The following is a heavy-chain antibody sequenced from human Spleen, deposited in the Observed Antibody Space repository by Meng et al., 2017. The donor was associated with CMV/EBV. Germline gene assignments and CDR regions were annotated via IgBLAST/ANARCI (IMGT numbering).Heavy chain of an antibody. D-gene: IGHD3-3*01. CDR2: INPGDSDI. J-gene: IGHJ3*02. CDR3: ARHTKVMEWLPDRNDAFDI. CDR1: GYSFTSYW. V-gene: IGHV5-51*01. Sequence: GESLKISCKGSGYSFTSYWIGWVRQTPGKGLEWMGIINPGDSDIRYSPSIQGQVTISADKSISTAYLQWNNLKASDTAMYYCARHTKVMEWLPDRNDAFDIWGQGTKVTVSS.